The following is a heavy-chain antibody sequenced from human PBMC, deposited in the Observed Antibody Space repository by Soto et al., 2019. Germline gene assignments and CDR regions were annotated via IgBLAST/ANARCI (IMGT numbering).Heavy chain of an antibody. J-gene: IGHJ6*02. CDR1: GFTFSSYG. CDR3: ARGQVTTPSGMDV. V-gene: IGHV3-33*01. Sequence: GGSLRLSCAASGFTFSSYGMHWVRQAPGKGLEWVAVIWYDGSNKYYADSVKGRFTISRDNSKNTLYLQMNSLRAEDTAVYYCARGQVTTPSGMDVWGQGTTVTVSS. CDR2: IWYDGSNK. D-gene: IGHD4-17*01.